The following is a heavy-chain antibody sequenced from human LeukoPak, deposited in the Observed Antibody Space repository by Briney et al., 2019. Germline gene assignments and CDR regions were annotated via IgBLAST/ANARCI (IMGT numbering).Heavy chain of an antibody. CDR3: ARRGSGSYGTSWFDP. D-gene: IGHD3-10*01. J-gene: IGHJ5*02. CDR1: GYSFTSYW. V-gene: IGHV5-51*01. Sequence: PGESLKISCKGSGYSFTSYWIGWVRQLPGKGLEWMGIIYPGDSDTRYSPPFQGQVTISADKSISTAYLQWSSLKASDTAMYYCARRGSGSYGTSWFDPWGQGTLVTVSS. CDR2: IYPGDSDT.